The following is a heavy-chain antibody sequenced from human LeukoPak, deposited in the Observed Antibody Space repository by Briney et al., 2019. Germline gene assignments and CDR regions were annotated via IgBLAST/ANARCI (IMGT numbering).Heavy chain of an antibody. J-gene: IGHJ3*02. CDR3: ARVGIVAGTSDAFDI. V-gene: IGHV4-59*01. CDR2: IYYSGST. Sequence: SETLSLTCTVSGGSISSYYWSWIRQPPGKGLEWIGYIYYSGSTNYNPSLKSRVTISVDTSKNQFSLKLSSVTAADTAVYYCARVGIVAGTSDAFDIWGQGTMVTVSS. D-gene: IGHD6-19*01. CDR1: GGSISSYY.